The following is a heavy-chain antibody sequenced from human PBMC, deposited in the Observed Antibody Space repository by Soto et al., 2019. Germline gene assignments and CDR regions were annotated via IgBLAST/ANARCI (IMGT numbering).Heavy chain of an antibody. Sequence: PGESLKISCNGSGYSFTSYWISWVRQMPGKGLEWMGRIDPSDSYTNYSPSFQGHVTISADKSISTAYLQWSSLKASDTAMYYCARHQWELLKHYYYYGMDVWGQGTTVTVSS. CDR2: IDPSDSYT. V-gene: IGHV5-10-1*01. CDR1: GYSFTSYW. J-gene: IGHJ6*02. CDR3: ARHQWELLKHYYYYGMDV. D-gene: IGHD1-26*01.